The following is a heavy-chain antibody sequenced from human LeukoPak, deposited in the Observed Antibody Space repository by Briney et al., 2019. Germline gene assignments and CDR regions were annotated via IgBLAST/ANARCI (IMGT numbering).Heavy chain of an antibody. Sequence: GGSLRLSCAASGFLFSRYWMSWVRQAPGKGLEWVANIKEDGSEKYYVESMKGRFSISRDNVKNSLYLQINSLRAEDTAVYYCARDSFETDIDYWGQGTLVTVSS. CDR1: GFLFSRYW. CDR2: IKEDGSEK. D-gene: IGHD1-14*01. V-gene: IGHV3-7*01. J-gene: IGHJ4*02. CDR3: ARDSFETDIDY.